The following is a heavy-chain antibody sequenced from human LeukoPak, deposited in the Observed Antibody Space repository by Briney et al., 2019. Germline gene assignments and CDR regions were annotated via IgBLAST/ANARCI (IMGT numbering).Heavy chain of an antibody. CDR1: GYTFTGYY. V-gene: IGHV1-2*02. J-gene: IGHJ4*02. CDR2: INPNSGGT. Sequence: ASVKVSCKASGYTFTGYYMHWVRQAPGQGLEWMGWINPNSGGTNYAQKFQGRVTMTRDTSISTAYMELSRLRSDDTAVYYCXXXXSVGGSLFDYWGQGTLVTVSS. CDR3: XXXXSVGGSLFDY. D-gene: IGHD1-26*01.